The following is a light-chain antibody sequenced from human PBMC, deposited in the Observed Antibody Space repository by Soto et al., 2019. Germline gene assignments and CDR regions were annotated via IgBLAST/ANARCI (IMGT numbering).Light chain of an antibody. Sequence: EIVLTQSPATLSLSPGERATLSCRASQNVANYLDWYQQKPGQAPRLLIYESSNRATGIAARFSGSGSGTDFTLTISILEPEDFAVYFCKQRSNWPQTLGQGTKVDIK. V-gene: IGKV3-11*01. J-gene: IGKJ1*01. CDR2: ESS. CDR1: QNVANY. CDR3: KQRSNWPQT.